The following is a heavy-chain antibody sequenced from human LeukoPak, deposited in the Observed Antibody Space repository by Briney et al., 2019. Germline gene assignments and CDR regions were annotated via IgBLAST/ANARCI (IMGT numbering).Heavy chain of an antibody. Sequence: SETLSLTCTVSGGSISSSSYYWGWIRQPPGKGLEWIGSIYYSGSTYYNPSLKSRVTISVDTSKNQFSLKLSSVTAADTAVYYCARDRYLNWFDPWGQGTPVTVSS. CDR3: ARDRYLNWFDP. V-gene: IGHV4-39*02. CDR1: GGSISSSSYY. CDR2: IYYSGST. D-gene: IGHD1-14*01. J-gene: IGHJ5*02.